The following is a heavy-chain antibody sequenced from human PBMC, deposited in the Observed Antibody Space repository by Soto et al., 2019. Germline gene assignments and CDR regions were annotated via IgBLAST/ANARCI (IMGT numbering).Heavy chain of an antibody. CDR1: GFIFSNYV. J-gene: IGHJ4*02. Sequence: EVQLVDSGGGLVQPGGSLRLSCAASGFIFSNYVMSWVRQAPGKGLEWVSSISDSGGTSYYADSVKGRFTISRDNSKNTVYLQMNSLRAEDTAISYCAKRPRALLTFDYWGQGTLVTVSS. CDR3: AKRPRALLTFDY. D-gene: IGHD1-26*01. V-gene: IGHV3-23*04. CDR2: ISDSGGTS.